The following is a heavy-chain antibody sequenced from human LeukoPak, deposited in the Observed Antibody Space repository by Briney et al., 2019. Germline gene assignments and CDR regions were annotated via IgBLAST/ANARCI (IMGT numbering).Heavy chain of an antibody. Sequence: ASVKVSCKASGYTFTSYGISWVRQAPGQGLEWMGWISAYNGNTNYAQRLQGRVTMTTDTSTSTAYMELRSLRSDDTAVYYCARDRVYCSSTSCYTGYYYYMDVWGKGTTVTVSS. CDR1: GYTFTSYG. CDR3: ARDRVYCSSTSCYTGYYYYMDV. J-gene: IGHJ6*03. V-gene: IGHV1-18*01. CDR2: ISAYNGNT. D-gene: IGHD2-2*02.